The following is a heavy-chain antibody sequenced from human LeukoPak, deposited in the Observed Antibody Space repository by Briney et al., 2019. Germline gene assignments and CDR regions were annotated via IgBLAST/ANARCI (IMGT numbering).Heavy chain of an antibody. Sequence: GGSLRLSCAASGFTFSSSTMNWVRQAPGKGLEWVSSISSSSSYIYYADSVKGRFTISRDNAKSSLYLQMNSLRAEDTAVYYCARDKGGIGHYFDYWGQGTLVTVSS. D-gene: IGHD3-16*01. V-gene: IGHV3-21*01. CDR3: ARDKGGIGHYFDY. CDR2: ISSSSSYI. CDR1: GFTFSSST. J-gene: IGHJ4*02.